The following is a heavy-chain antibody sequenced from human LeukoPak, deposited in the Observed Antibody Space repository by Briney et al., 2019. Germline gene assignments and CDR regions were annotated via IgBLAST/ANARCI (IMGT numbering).Heavy chain of an antibody. J-gene: IGHJ4*02. CDR2: ISGGGGST. CDR3: ARKLWHRNDC. CDR1: GFTFTSYS. V-gene: IGHV3-23*01. Sequence: GGSLRLSCAASGFTFTSYSMNWVRQAPGKGLEWVSTISGGGGSTYYADSVKGRFTISRDNSKNTLYLQVNSLRAEDTAVYYCARKLWHRNDCWGQGTLVTVSS. D-gene: IGHD3-16*01.